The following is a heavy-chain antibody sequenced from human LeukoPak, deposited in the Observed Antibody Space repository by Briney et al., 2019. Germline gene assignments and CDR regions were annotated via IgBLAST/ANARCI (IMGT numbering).Heavy chain of an antibody. CDR2: IKTDGSTT. V-gene: IGHV3-74*01. D-gene: IGHD1/OR15-1a*01. Sequence: GGSLRLSCAGSGFVFSTYWMHWVRQAPGKGLAWVSRIKTDGSTTYYADSVKGRFTISRDNSKNTLYMQMNSLGAEDTAVYYCTMNWNKDYWGQGTLVTVSS. CDR3: TMNWNKDY. CDR1: GFVFSTYW. J-gene: IGHJ4*02.